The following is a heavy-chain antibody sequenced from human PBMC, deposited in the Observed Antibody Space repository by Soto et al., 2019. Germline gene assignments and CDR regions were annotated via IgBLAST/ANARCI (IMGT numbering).Heavy chain of an antibody. CDR2: INPSGGST. V-gene: IGHV1-46*01. D-gene: IGHD2-21*02. Sequence: ASVKVSCKASGYTFTSYYMHWVRQAPGQGLEWMGIINPSGGSTSYAQKFQGRVTMTRDTSTSTVYMELSSLRSEDTAVYYCARERGYCGGDCCSSFQHWGQGTLVTVSS. CDR1: GYTFTSYY. J-gene: IGHJ1*01. CDR3: ARERGYCGGDCCSSFQH.